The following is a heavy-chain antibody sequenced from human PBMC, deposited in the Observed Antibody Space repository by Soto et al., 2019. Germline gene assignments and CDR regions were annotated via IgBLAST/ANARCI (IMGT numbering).Heavy chain of an antibody. Sequence: TLSLTCTVSGVSMSSGGYYWGWVRQHPGKGLEWIGHISYSASSTSDNKSLKSRVMISLDQSKNAMSLKLRYVTAADTAVYYCARDYNFWFHPCGPGNLVTVSA. D-gene: IGHD1-1*01. CDR2: ISYSASST. CDR1: GVSMSSGGYY. V-gene: IGHV4-31*03. J-gene: IGHJ5*02. CDR3: ARDYNFWFHP.